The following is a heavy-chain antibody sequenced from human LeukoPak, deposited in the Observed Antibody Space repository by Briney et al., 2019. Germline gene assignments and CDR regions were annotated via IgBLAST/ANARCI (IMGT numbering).Heavy chain of an antibody. D-gene: IGHD1-26*01. CDR2: ISAYNGNT. CDR3: ARDTMGATTGWFDS. V-gene: IGHV1-18*01. Sequence: ASVKVSCKASGYTFTSYGISWVRQAPGQGLEWMGWISAYNGNTNYAQKLQGRVTVTTDTSTSTAYMELRSLRSDDTAVYYCARDTMGATTGWFDSWGQGTLVTVSS. J-gene: IGHJ5*01. CDR1: GYTFTSYG.